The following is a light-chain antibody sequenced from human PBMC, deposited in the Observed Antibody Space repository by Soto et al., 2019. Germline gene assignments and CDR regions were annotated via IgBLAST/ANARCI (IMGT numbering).Light chain of an antibody. V-gene: IGLV2-14*01. CDR1: SSDVGGYNY. J-gene: IGLJ2*01. Sequence: QSVLTQPASVSGSPGQSITISCTGTSSDVGGYNYVSWYQQHPGKAPKLMIYDVSNRPSGVSNRFSGSKSGNTASMTISGLQAEDEADYYCSSYTSSSTVVFCGRTKLTVL. CDR2: DVS. CDR3: SSYTSSSTVV.